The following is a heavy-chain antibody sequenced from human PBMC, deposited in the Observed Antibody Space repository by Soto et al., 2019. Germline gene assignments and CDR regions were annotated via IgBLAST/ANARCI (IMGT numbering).Heavy chain of an antibody. Sequence: GGSLRLSCAASGFTFSSYGMHWVRQAPGKGLEWVAVISYDGSNKYYADSVKGRFTISRDNSKNTLYLQMNSLRAEDTAVYYCAKDHPVKSIAAAGTGTGVFDYWGQGTLVTVSS. D-gene: IGHD6-13*01. J-gene: IGHJ4*02. CDR2: ISYDGSNK. V-gene: IGHV3-30*18. CDR1: GFTFSSYG. CDR3: AKDHPVKSIAAAGTGTGVFDY.